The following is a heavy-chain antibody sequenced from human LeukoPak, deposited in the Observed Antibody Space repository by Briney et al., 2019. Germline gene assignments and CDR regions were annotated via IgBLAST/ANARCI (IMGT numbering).Heavy chain of an antibody. CDR1: GFTFSSYS. J-gene: IGHJ4*02. CDR3: ARAPESYYDSSGYFDY. Sequence: GGSLRLSCAASGFTFSSYSMNWVRQAPGKGLEWVANIKQDGSEKYYVDSVKGRFTIFRDNAKNSLYLQMNSLRAEDTAVYYCARAPESYYDSSGYFDYWGQGTLVTVSA. V-gene: IGHV3-7*01. D-gene: IGHD3-22*01. CDR2: IKQDGSEK.